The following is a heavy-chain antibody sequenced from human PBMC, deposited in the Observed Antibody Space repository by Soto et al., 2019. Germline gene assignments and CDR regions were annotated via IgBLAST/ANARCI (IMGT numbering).Heavy chain of an antibody. Sequence: GGSLRLSCAASGFTFSSYWMSWVRQAPGKGLEWVSNIKQDGSEKYYVDSVKGRFTISRDNAKNSLYLQMNSLRAEDTAVYYCARGSRSDSSSSFDFWGQGTMVTVSS. CDR1: GFTFSSYW. D-gene: IGHD6-6*01. CDR3: ARGSRSDSSSSFDF. J-gene: IGHJ4*02. CDR2: IKQDGSEK. V-gene: IGHV3-7*03.